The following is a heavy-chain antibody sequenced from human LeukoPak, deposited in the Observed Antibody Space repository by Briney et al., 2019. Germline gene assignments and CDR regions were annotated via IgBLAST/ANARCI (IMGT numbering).Heavy chain of an antibody. V-gene: IGHV4-39*07. CDR3: ARGVGAAAGLPPFDY. CDR2: IYYNGST. J-gene: IGHJ4*02. Sequence: SSETLSLTCTVSGGSITSNSYYWGWIRQPPGKALEWVGSIYYNGSTYYNPSLKSRVTISVDTSKKQFSLKLSSVTAADTAVYYCARGVGAAAGLPPFDYWGQGTLVTVSS. CDR1: GGSITSNSYY. D-gene: IGHD6-13*01.